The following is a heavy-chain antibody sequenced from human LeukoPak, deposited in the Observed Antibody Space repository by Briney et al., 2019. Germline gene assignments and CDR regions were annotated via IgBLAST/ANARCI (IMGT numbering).Heavy chain of an antibody. Sequence: SETLSLTCSVSGDSMSTNNYHWGWIRQPPGKGLEWIGSISYRGTTYNNPSLKSRVTISVDTSEILFSLKVNYVPAADTAVYYCARRAAVGKNWFDPWGQGTLVTVSS. V-gene: IGHV4-39*01. CDR1: GDSMSTNNYH. J-gene: IGHJ5*02. D-gene: IGHD6-13*01. CDR3: ARRAAVGKNWFDP. CDR2: ISYRGTT.